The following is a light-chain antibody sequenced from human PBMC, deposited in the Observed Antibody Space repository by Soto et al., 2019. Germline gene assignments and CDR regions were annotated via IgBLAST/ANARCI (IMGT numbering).Light chain of an antibody. CDR3: QQFDNLPRT. V-gene: IGKV1-5*01. CDR1: QSISSW. CDR2: DAS. Sequence: DIQMTQSPSTLSASVGDRVTITCRASQSISSWLAWYQQKPGKAPKLLIYDASSLESGVPSRFSGSGSGTEFTLTISSLQPDDFATYYCQQFDNLPRTFGQGTTVAFK. J-gene: IGKJ1*01.